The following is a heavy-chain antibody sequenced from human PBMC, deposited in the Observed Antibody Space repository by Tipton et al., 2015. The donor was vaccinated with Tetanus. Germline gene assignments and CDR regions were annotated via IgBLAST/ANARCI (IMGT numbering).Heavy chain of an antibody. J-gene: IGHJ5*02. CDR2: IKYDESEK. V-gene: IGHV3-7*01. CDR3: ARGMSFDP. CDR1: GFTFTSYT. Sequence: GSLRLSCAASGFTFTSYTMNWVRQAPGNGLEWVANIKYDESEKYYVDSVKGRFTISRDNAKNSLYLQMNSLRVDDTAVYYCARGMSFDPWGQGTLVTVSS.